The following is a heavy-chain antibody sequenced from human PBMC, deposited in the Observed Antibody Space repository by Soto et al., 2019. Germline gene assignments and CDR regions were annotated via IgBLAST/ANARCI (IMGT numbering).Heavy chain of an antibody. CDR3: ARGAEVVLWFGELSWFDP. CDR1: GYTFTSYG. Sequence: GASVKVSCKASGYTFTSYGISWVRQAPGQGLEWMGWISAYNGNTNYAQKLQGRVTMTTDTSTSTAYMELRSLRSDDTAVYYCARGAEVVLWFGELSWFDPWGQGTLVTVSS. CDR2: ISAYNGNT. D-gene: IGHD3-10*01. V-gene: IGHV1-18*01. J-gene: IGHJ5*02.